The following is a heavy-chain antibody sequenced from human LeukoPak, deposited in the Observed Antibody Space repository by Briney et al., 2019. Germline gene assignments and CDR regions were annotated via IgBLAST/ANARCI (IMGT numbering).Heavy chain of an antibody. V-gene: IGHV3-23*01. CDR3: ASSHFSGYYPYY. D-gene: IGHD3-22*01. CDR1: GFTFSNYG. Sequence: GGSLRLSCAASGFTFSNYGMSWVRQPPGKGLEWVSAISGSGVNTYYADSVKGRFTISRDNVKNSLYLQMNSLRAEDTAVYYCASSHFSGYYPYYWGQGTLVTVSS. J-gene: IGHJ4*02. CDR2: ISGSGVNT.